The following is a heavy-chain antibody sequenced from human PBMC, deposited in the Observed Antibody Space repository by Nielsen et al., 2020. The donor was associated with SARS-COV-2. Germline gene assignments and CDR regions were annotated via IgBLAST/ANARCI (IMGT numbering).Heavy chain of an antibody. Sequence: SETLSLTCTVSGGSVNSGTYYWSWIRQRPGKGLEWIGYIYSTGSTTYNPSLESRVTISIDTSKNQFSLNLISVTAADTAVYYCARGGSYFDYWGQGTLVTVSS. D-gene: IGHD3-16*01. CDR3: ARGGSYFDY. CDR2: IYSTGST. J-gene: IGHJ4*02. CDR1: GGSVNSGTYY. V-gene: IGHV4-61*01.